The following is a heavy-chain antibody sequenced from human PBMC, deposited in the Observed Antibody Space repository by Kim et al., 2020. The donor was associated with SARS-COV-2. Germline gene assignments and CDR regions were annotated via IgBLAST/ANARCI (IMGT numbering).Heavy chain of an antibody. Sequence: SETLSLTCTVSGGSVSSGSYYWSWIRQPPGKGLEWIGYIYYSGSTNYNPSLKSRVTISVDTSKNQFSLKLSSVTAADTTVYYCARDGAAAGISYYYGMDVWGQGTTVTVSS. CDR2: IYYSGST. CDR1: GGSVSSGSYY. CDR3: ARDGAAAGISYYYGMDV. V-gene: IGHV4-61*01. D-gene: IGHD6-13*01. J-gene: IGHJ6*02.